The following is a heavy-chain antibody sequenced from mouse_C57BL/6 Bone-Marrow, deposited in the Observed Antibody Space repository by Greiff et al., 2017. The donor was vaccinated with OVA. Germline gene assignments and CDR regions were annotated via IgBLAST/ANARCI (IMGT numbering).Heavy chain of an antibody. CDR3: AEGDDYSSWFAY. CDR2: ISYDGSN. J-gene: IGHJ3*01. CDR1: GYSITSGYY. Sequence: EVKLEESGPGLVKPSQSLSLTCSVTGYSITSGYYWNWIRQFPGNKLEWMGYISYDGSNNYNPSLKNRISITRDTSKNQFFLKLNSVTTEDTATYYCAEGDDYSSWFAYWGQGTLVTVSA. V-gene: IGHV3-6*01. D-gene: IGHD2-3*01.